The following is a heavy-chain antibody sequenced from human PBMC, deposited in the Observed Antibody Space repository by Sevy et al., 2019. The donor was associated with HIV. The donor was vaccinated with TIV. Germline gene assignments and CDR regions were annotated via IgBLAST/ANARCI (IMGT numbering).Heavy chain of an antibody. V-gene: IGHV1-46*01. CDR2: VDPSAGNT. J-gene: IGHJ4*02. CDR3: VRADHDQHFDS. Sequence: ASVKVSCKASGDTFTNNYILWVRQAPGQGLEWMGMVDPSAGNTTYAQKFQGRVTMTRDTSTSILYMDLSSLRSEDTAVYYCVRADHDQHFDSWGQGTLVTVSS. CDR1: GDTFTNNY.